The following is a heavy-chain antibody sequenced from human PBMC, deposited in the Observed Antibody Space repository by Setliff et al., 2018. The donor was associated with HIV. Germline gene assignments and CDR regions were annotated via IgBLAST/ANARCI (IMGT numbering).Heavy chain of an antibody. J-gene: IGHJ3*02. Sequence: PSETLSLTCTVSGGSISSYYWRWIRQPPGKGLEWIGYIYYSGSTNYNPSLKSRVTISVETSKNQFSLKLSSVTAADTAAYYCAREVDAFDIWGQGTMVTVSS. CDR1: GGSISSYY. V-gene: IGHV4-59*01. CDR3: AREVDAFDI. CDR2: IYYSGST.